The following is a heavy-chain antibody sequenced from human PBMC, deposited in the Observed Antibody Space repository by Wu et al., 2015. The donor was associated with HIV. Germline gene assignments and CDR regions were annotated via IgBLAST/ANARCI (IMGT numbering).Heavy chain of an antibody. J-gene: IGHJ1*01. CDR2: ISAYSDNS. CDR1: GGTFSSDS. CDR3: VRDSRDSRAGYGYFQH. Sequence: VQLVQSGAEVKKPGSSVKVSCKASGGTFSSDSITWVRQAPGQGLEWMGWISAYSDNSNSAQKVQDRVTLTTDASTTTAYVELRSLTSDDTAVYYCVRDSRDSRAGYGYFQHWGQGTLVTVSS. V-gene: IGHV1-18*01. D-gene: IGHD6-19*01.